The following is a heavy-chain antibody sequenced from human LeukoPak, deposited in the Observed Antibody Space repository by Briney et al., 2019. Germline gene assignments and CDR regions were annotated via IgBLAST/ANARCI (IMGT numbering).Heavy chain of an antibody. J-gene: IGHJ4*02. V-gene: IGHV4-59*08. CDR3: ARMYSSSSFFDY. CDR1: GDSITGYY. CDR2: IHSSGIT. Sequence: PSETLSLTCTVSGDSITGYYYNWIRQPRGKGLEWIAYIHSSGITKYNPSLKSRVSISVDTSNSHSSLKLTSVTAADTAVYFCARMYSSSSFFDYWGQGILVTVSS. D-gene: IGHD6-6*01.